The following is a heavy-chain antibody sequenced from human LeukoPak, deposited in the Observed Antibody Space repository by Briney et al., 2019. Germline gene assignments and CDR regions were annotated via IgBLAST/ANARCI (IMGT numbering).Heavy chain of an antibody. V-gene: IGHV4-59*08. J-gene: IGHJ4*02. Sequence: SETLSLTCTVSGDSISSYYWSWIRQPPGKGLEWIGYIYYSGSTNYNPSLKSRVTISVDRSKNQFSLKLSSVTAADTAVYYCARHTYPDYDFWSGYKHPFDYWGQGTLVTVS. D-gene: IGHD3-3*01. CDR1: GDSISSYY. CDR2: IYYSGST. CDR3: ARHTYPDYDFWSGYKHPFDY.